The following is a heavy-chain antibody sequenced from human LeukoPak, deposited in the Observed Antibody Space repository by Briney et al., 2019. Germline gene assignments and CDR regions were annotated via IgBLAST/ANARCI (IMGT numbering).Heavy chain of an antibody. CDR3: ARDANKDCTSSSCSRYWYFDL. V-gene: IGHV1-2*02. D-gene: IGHD2-2*01. J-gene: IGHJ2*01. Sequence: ASVKVSCKASGYTFTGYYMHWVRQAPGQGLEWMGWINPNSGGTNYAQKFQGRVTMTRDTSISTAYMELSRLTSDDTAVYYCARDANKDCTSSSCSRYWYFDLWGRGTLVTVPS. CDR1: GYTFTGYY. CDR2: INPNSGGT.